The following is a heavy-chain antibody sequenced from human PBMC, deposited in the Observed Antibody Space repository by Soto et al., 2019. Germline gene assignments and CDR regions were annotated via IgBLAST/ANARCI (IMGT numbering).Heavy chain of an antibody. CDR2: IYYSGST. Sequence: SETLSLTCTVSGGSISSGGYYWSWIRQHPGKGLEWIGYIYYSGSTYYNPSLKSRVTISVDTSKNQFSLKLSSVTAADTAVYYCARDAVGTGWFDPWGQGTLVTVSS. V-gene: IGHV4-31*03. D-gene: IGHD1-1*01. CDR3: ARDAVGTGWFDP. CDR1: GGSISSGGYY. J-gene: IGHJ5*02.